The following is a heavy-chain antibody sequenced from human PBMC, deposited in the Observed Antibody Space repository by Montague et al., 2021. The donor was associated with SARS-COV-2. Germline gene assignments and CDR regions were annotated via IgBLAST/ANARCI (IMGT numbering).Heavy chain of an antibody. V-gene: IGHV4-4*07. Sequence: TSANTNSNPSLKRRVTISLDTSENQFSLKVSSVTAADTAVYYCSRTWRFGQSYGLDIWGQGTMGTVSS. D-gene: IGHD3-16*01. CDR3: SRTWRFGQSYGLDI. CDR2: TSANT. J-gene: IGHJ3*02.